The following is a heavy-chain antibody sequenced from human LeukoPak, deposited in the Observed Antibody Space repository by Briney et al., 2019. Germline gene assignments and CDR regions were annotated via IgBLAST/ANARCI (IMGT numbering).Heavy chain of an antibody. J-gene: IGHJ3*02. V-gene: IGHV3-30*03. Sequence: GGSLRLSCAASGFTFSSYGMHWVRQAPGKGLEWVAIISYDGSNKYYADSVQGRFTISRDNSKNTLYLQMNSLRAEDTAVYYCARHKSSTSAFDIWGQGTMVTVSS. CDR1: GFTFSSYG. CDR3: ARHKSSTSAFDI. D-gene: IGHD2-15*01. CDR2: ISYDGSNK.